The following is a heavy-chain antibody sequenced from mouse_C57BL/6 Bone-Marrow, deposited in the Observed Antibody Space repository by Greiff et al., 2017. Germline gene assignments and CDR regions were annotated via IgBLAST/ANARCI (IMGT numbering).Heavy chain of an antibody. CDR2: ISNLAYSI. CDR1: GFTFSDYG. CDR3: ARLNYGNAMDY. D-gene: IGHD1-1*01. V-gene: IGHV5-15*01. Sequence: EVQVVESGGGLVQPGGSLKLSCAASGFTFSDYGMAWVRQAPRNGPEWVAFISNLAYSIYYADTVTGRFTISRENAKNTLYLEMSSLRSEDTAMYYCARLNYGNAMDYWGQGTSVTVSS. J-gene: IGHJ4*01.